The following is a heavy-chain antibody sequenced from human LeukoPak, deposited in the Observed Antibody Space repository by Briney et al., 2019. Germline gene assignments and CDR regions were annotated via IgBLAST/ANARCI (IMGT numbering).Heavy chain of an antibody. Sequence: GASGTVSCKASGYTFTKYGISWVRQAPGQGLGSMGWISAYNGNTNYAQKLQGRVTMTTDTSTSTAYMELRSLRSDDTAVYYCARDWRQWLVSAFDIWGQGTMVTSSS. CDR3: ARDWRQWLVSAFDI. D-gene: IGHD6-19*01. J-gene: IGHJ3*02. CDR2: ISAYNGNT. V-gene: IGHV1-18*01. CDR1: GYTFTKYG.